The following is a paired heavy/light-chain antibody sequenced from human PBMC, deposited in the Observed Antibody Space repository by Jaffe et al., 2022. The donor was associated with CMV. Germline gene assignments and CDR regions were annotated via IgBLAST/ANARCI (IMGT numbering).Heavy chain of an antibody. CDR2: INPNSGGT. CDR1: GYTVTGYY. J-gene: IGHJ5*02. D-gene: IGHD2-2*01. CDR3: ARAVLPGAIVWFDP. V-gene: IGHV1-2*02. Sequence: QVQLVQSGAEVKKPGASVKVSCKASGYTVTGYYIHWVRQAPGQGLEWMGWINPNSGGTNYAQKFQGRVTMTRDTSISTAYMELSRLSSDDTAVYYCARAVLPGAIVWFDPWGQGTLVSVSS.
Light chain of an antibody. J-gene: IGKJ3*01. CDR3: QQRSNWGFT. CDR1: QSVSSN. CDR2: DAS. Sequence: EIVLTQSPATLSLSPGERATLSCRASQSVSSNLAWYQQKPGQAPRLLIYDASNRATGIPARFSGSGSGTGFTLTISSLEPEDFAVYYCQQRSNWGFTFGPGTKVDIK. V-gene: IGKV3-11*01.